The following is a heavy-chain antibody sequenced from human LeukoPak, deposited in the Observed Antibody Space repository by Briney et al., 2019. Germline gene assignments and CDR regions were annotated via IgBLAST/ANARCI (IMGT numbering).Heavy chain of an antibody. J-gene: IGHJ4*02. CDR1: GGSMSSGGYY. V-gene: IGHV4-31*03. CDR3: ARETPPGSGYWPRFDY. D-gene: IGHD3-3*01. CDR2: IYYSGST. Sequence: SQTLSLTCTVSGGSMSSGGYYWSWIRQHPGKGLEWIGYIYYSGSTYYNPSLKSRVTISVDTSKNQFSLKLSSVTAADTAVYYCARETPPGSGYWPRFDYWGQGTLVTVSS.